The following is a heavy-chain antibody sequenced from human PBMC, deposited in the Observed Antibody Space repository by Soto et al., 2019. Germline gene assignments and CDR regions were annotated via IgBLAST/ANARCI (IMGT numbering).Heavy chain of an antibody. V-gene: IGHV1-8*01. CDR1: EYTFTSYN. Sequence: QVQLVQSGAEVKKPGASVKVSCKASEYTFTSYNINWVRQATGQGLEWMGWMNPNSGNTGYAQEFQGRVTMTRDTSFSTGCVGLSSVRSGGTAVYYCGGAWNERWGQGTLVTVSS. CDR2: MNPNSGNT. D-gene: IGHD1-1*01. CDR3: GGAWNER. J-gene: IGHJ4*02.